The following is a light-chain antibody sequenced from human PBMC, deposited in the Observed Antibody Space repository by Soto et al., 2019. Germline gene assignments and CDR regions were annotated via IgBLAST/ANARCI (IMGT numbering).Light chain of an antibody. CDR1: QSVGSY. CDR3: QQYSQWPLYT. Sequence: EIVLTQSPATLSLSPGERATLSCRASQSVGSYLAWYQQKPGQAPRLLIYDASTRAAGVPARFSGSGSGTEFTLTINSLQSEDFALYYCQQYSQWPLYTFGQGTKVDI. CDR2: DAS. J-gene: IGKJ2*01. V-gene: IGKV3-15*01.